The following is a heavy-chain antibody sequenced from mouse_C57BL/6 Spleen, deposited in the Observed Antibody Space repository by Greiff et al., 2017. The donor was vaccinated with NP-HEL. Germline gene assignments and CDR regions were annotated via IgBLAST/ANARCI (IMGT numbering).Heavy chain of an antibody. J-gene: IGHJ4*01. CDR2: ISYDGSN. CDR3: EREEGNSYAMDY. Sequence: DVKLQESGPGLVKPSQSLSLTCSVTGYSITSGYYWNWIRQFPGNNLEWMGYISYDGSNNYNPSLKNRITITRDTSKNQFFLKLNSVTTEETATYYCEREEGNSYAMDYWGQGTSVTVSS. D-gene: IGHD2-1*01. CDR1: GYSITSGYY. V-gene: IGHV3-6*01.